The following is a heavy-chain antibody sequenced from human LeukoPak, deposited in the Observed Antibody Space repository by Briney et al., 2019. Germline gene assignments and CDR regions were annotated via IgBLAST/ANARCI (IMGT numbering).Heavy chain of an antibody. D-gene: IGHD6-13*01. V-gene: IGHV4-34*01. CDR3: ARAYSPPQWSPFDY. J-gene: IGHJ4*02. CDR2: INHSGST. CDR1: GGSFSGYY. Sequence: SETLSLTCAVYGGSFSGYYWSWIRQPPGKGLEWIGEINHSGSTNYNPSLKSRVTISVDTSKNQFSLKLSSVTAADTAVYYCARAYSPPQWSPFDYWGQGALVTVSS.